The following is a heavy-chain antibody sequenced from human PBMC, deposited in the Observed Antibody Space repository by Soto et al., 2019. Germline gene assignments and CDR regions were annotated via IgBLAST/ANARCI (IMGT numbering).Heavy chain of an antibody. J-gene: IGHJ1*01. V-gene: IGHV3-23*01. Sequence: GGSLRLSCAASGFTFSSYAMSWVRQAPGKGLEWVSAISGSGGSTYYADSVKGRFNISRDNSKNTLYLQMNSLRAEDTDVYYCARGVPAAMSYFQFWGQGTLVTVSS. CDR2: ISGSGGST. D-gene: IGHD2-2*01. CDR1: GFTFSSYA. CDR3: ARGVPAAMSYFQF.